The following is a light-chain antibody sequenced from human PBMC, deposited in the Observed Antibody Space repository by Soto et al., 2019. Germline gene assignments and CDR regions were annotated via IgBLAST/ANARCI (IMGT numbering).Light chain of an antibody. CDR3: QSYDSSLSVSYV. Sequence: QCVLTQPPSVSGAPGQRVTISWTGSISNIGAGYDVHWYQQRPGTAPKLLIYGNKNRPSGVPDRFSGSKSGTSASLAITGLQAEDEADYYCQSYDSSLSVSYVFGTGTKVTVL. CDR1: ISNIGAGYD. CDR2: GNK. V-gene: IGLV1-40*01. J-gene: IGLJ1*01.